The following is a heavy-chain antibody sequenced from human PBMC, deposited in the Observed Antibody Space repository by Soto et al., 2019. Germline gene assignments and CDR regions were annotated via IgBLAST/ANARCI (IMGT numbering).Heavy chain of an antibody. J-gene: IGHJ4*02. CDR2: IVVASGYS. V-gene: IGHV1-58*01. D-gene: IGHD2-8*02. CDR1: GFTFGSSA. CDR3: AADVIGVAGDFDH. Sequence: LVQSGPDVKKPGTSVKVSCKTSGFTFGSSAVQWVRQVRGQRLAWIGWIVVASGYSNVAQKFQGRVSLTRNLSTKTAFMELSSVTSEDSAMYYCAADVIGVAGDFDHWGQGTLVSVAS.